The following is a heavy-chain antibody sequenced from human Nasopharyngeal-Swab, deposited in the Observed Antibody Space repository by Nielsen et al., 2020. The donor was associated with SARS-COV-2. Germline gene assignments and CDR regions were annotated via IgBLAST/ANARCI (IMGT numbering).Heavy chain of an antibody. V-gene: IGHV3-48*03. Sequence: GESLKISCAASGFTFSSYEMNWVRQAPGKGLEWVSYLSSSGSTIYYADSVKGRFTISRDNAKNSLYLQMNSLRAEDTAVYYCAREGENDSSGYFSDAFDIWGQGTMVTVSS. CDR3: AREGENDSSGYFSDAFDI. CDR2: LSSSGSTI. CDR1: GFTFSSYE. J-gene: IGHJ3*02. D-gene: IGHD3-22*01.